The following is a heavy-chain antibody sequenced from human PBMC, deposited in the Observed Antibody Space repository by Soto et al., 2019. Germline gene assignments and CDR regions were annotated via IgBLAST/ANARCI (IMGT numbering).Heavy chain of an antibody. V-gene: IGHV3-48*03. D-gene: IGHD1-26*01. CDR3: ARESFSASPNFFDF. CDR2: ISLSGSTI. Sequence: GGSLRLSCAASGFAFSNYEMNWVRQAPGKGLEWVSYISLSGSTIYYADSVKGRFTISRDDAKDSLYLEMDSLRADDTAVYYCARESFSASPNFFDFWGQGTLVTVSS. CDR1: GFAFSNYE. J-gene: IGHJ4*02.